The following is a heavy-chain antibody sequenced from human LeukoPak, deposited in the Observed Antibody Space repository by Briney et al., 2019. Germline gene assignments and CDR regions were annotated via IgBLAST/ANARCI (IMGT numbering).Heavy chain of an antibody. Sequence: SETLSLTCAVYGGSFSGYYWGWIRQPPGKGLEWIGEINHSGSTNYNPSLKSRVTISVDTSKNQFSLKLSSVTAADTAVYYCARGAPYDYVWGSYRQYYFDYWGQGTLVTVSS. J-gene: IGHJ4*02. V-gene: IGHV4-34*01. CDR1: GGSFSGYY. CDR2: INHSGST. D-gene: IGHD3-16*02. CDR3: ARGAPYDYVWGSYRQYYFDY.